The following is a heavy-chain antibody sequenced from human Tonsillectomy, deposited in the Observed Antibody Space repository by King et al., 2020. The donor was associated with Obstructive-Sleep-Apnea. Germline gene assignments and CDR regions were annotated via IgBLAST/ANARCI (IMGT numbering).Heavy chain of an antibody. J-gene: IGHJ4*02. V-gene: IGHV3-9*01. CDR2: ISWNRANI. CDR3: AKDREESSTWTFDY. Sequence: VQLVESGGGLVQPGRSLRRSCAASGFIFGDYAMHWVRQTPGKGLEWVSGISWNRANIDSADSVKGRFTIPRDNAKNTLYLQMNSLRAEDTAFYYCAKDREESSTWTFDYWGQGTLVTVSS. CDR1: GFIFGDYA. D-gene: IGHD2-2*01.